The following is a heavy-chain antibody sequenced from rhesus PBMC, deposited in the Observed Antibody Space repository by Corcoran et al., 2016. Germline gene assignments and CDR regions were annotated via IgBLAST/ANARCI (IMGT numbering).Heavy chain of an antibody. CDR3: AREEGYSGGWYWYFDL. CDR1: GGSIIDSYR. D-gene: IGHD6-25*01. Sequence: QVQLQESGPRVVKPSETLSLTCAVSGGSIIDSYRWSWIRQPPGKGPEWIGYIYGKRTSNNYNPSLKSRVTISKNTSKNQFSLKLSSVTAADTAVYYCAREEGYSGGWYWYFDLWGPGTPITISS. V-gene: IGHV4S10*01. CDR2: IYGKRTSN. J-gene: IGHJ2*01.